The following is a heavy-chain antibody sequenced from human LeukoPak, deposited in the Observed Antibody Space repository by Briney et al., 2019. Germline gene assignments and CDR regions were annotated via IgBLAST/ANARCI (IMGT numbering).Heavy chain of an antibody. CDR3: ARGSGDWTYYFDH. J-gene: IGHJ4*02. D-gene: IGHD2-21*02. CDR1: GYSISSGYL. V-gene: IGHV4-38-2*02. Sequence: PSETLSLTCTVSGYSISSGYLWGWIRQPPGKGLEWIGSTYHGGTTYSNPSLKSRVIISEDTSKNQFSLKLSSVTAADTAVYYCARGSGDWTYYFDHWGQGTLVTVSS. CDR2: TYHGGTT.